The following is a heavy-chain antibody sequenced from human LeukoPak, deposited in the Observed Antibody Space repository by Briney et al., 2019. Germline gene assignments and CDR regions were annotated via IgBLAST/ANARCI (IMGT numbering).Heavy chain of an antibody. CDR1: GFTFSSYW. CDR3: ARDGDY. CDR2: ISTDGSST. Sequence: GGSLRLSCAASGFTFSSYWMHWVRQAPGKGLVWVSRISTDGSSTNSADSVKGRFTISRDNAKNTLYLQMNSLRAEDTAVYYCARDGDYWGQGTLVTVSS. J-gene: IGHJ4*02. V-gene: IGHV3-74*01.